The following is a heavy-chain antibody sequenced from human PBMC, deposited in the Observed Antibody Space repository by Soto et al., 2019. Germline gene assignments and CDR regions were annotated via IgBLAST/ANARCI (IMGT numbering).Heavy chain of an antibody. Sequence: EAQLLESGGGLVQPGESLKLSCATSGFAFASYAMTWVRQAPGKGLEWVSGITTGGGNTHYADSVNGRFTISRDNSKSTLYLQMDNLRAEDTAIYYCGKVMSDYSKAVGDDWGQGVMVTVSS. D-gene: IGHD4-4*01. CDR2: ITTGGGNT. CDR3: GKVMSDYSKAVGDD. CDR1: GFAFASYA. V-gene: IGHV3-23*01. J-gene: IGHJ4*02.